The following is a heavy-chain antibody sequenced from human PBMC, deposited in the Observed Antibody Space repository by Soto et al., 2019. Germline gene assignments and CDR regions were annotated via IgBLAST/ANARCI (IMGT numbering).Heavy chain of an antibody. CDR1: GFTFSDYY. V-gene: IGHV3-11*01. Sequence: GGSLRLSCAASGFTFSDYYMTWIRQAPGKGLEWVSYISSGGSSIYYADSVKGRFTISRDNAKNSLYLQMNSLRAEDTAMYYCASLAIGTIIRGAPDFWGQGTLVTVS. CDR2: ISSGGSSI. CDR3: ASLAIGTIIRGAPDF. D-gene: IGHD3-10*01. J-gene: IGHJ4*02.